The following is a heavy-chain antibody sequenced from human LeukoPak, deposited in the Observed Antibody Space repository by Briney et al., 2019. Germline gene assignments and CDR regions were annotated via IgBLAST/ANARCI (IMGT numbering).Heavy chain of an antibody. V-gene: IGHV4-59*08. CDR2: IHSNGNT. Sequence: SETLSLTCSVSGGSISDHHWSWVRQPPGKGLEYIGFIHSNGNTNYDPSLMSRITISIDTSENHFSLRLTSVTAADTAVYYCSRLASCGSDCHAFEIWGQGTMVTVSS. CDR1: GGSISDHH. D-gene: IGHD2-21*02. J-gene: IGHJ3*02. CDR3: SRLASCGSDCHAFEI.